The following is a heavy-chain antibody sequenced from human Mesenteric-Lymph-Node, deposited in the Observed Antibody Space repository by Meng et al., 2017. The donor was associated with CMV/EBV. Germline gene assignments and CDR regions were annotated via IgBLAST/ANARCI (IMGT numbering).Heavy chain of an antibody. CDR2: IYSGGSST. D-gene: IGHD4-11*01. CDR3: AKDYSNSPYYYYGMDV. V-gene: IGHV3-23*03. J-gene: IGHJ6*02. Sequence: GESLKISCAASGFTFSSYAMSWVRQAPGKGLERVSVIYSGGSSTHYEDSVKGRFTISRDDSRNTLYLQMDSLRAEDTAVYYCAKDYSNSPYYYYGMDVWGQGTTVTVSS. CDR1: GFTFSSYA.